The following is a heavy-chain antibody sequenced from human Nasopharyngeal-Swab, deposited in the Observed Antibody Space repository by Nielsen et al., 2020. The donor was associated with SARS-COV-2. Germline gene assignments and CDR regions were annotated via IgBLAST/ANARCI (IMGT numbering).Heavy chain of an antibody. J-gene: IGHJ6*02. D-gene: IGHD6-13*01. CDR1: GFTFSSYA. Sequence: GGSLRLSCAASGFTFSSYAMHWVRQAPGKGLEWVAVISYDGSNKYHADSVKGRFTISRDNAKNSLYLQMNSLRAEDTAVYYCARDRIAAAGYYYYYGMDVWGQGTTVTVSS. V-gene: IGHV3-30-3*01. CDR3: ARDRIAAAGYYYYYGMDV. CDR2: ISYDGSNK.